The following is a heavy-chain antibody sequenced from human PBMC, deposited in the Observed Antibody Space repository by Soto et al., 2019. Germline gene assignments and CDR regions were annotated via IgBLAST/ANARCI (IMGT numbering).Heavy chain of an antibody. CDR2: MNPNSGNT. J-gene: IGHJ6*02. CDR3: ARDAMAYCGGDCYPSYYYYYGMDV. CDR1: GYTFTSYD. V-gene: IGHV1-8*01. D-gene: IGHD2-21*02. Sequence: VKVSCKASGYTFTSYDINWVRQATGQGLEWMGWMNPNSGNTGYAQKFQGRVTMTRNTSISTAYMELSSLRSEDTAVYYCARDAMAYCGGDCYPSYYYYYGMDVWGQGTTVTVSS.